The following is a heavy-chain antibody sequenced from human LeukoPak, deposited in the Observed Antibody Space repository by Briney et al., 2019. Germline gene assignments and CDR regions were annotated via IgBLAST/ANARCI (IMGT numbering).Heavy chain of an antibody. CDR3: AKDLDSHYARYFDL. CDR2: ISGSGGST. J-gene: IGHJ2*01. V-gene: IGHV3-23*01. Sequence: GVSLRLSCAASGFTFSTYAMSWVRQAPGKGLEWVSTISGSGGSTYYADSVKGRFTISRDNSKSTLYLQMNSLRAEDTAVYYCAKDLDSHYARYFDLWGRGTLVTVSS. D-gene: IGHD4-11*01. CDR1: GFTFSTYA.